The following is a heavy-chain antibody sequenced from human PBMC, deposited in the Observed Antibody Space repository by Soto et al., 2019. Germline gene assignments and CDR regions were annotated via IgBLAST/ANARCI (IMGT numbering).Heavy chain of an antibody. Sequence: QVQLVESGGGLVKPGGSLRLSCAASGFTFSGYYMSWIRQAPGKGLEWISYISSSGTTENYADSVKGRFTVSKDNAKNSLYLQVNSLRAEDTAVYYCARDRGAVVGQYFDYWGQGTLVTVSS. CDR2: ISSSGTTE. D-gene: IGHD6-19*01. J-gene: IGHJ4*02. CDR1: GFTFSGYY. V-gene: IGHV3-11*01. CDR3: ARDRGAVVGQYFDY.